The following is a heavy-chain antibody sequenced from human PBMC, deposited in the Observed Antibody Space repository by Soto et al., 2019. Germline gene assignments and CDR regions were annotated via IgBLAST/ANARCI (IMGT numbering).Heavy chain of an antibody. D-gene: IGHD6-19*01. V-gene: IGHV3-23*01. CDR1: VSTFSSHA. J-gene: IGHJ6*02. CDR2: ISSGGDNT. CDR3: AKDFDSYSSGRYGMDV. Sequence: YLRPSCAATVSTFSSHAISWFRLAPLNGLEWVSTISSGGDNTYSADSVKGRFTISRDNSKNTLYLQMNSLRAEDTAVYYCAKDFDSYSSGRYGMDVWGQGTTVTVSS.